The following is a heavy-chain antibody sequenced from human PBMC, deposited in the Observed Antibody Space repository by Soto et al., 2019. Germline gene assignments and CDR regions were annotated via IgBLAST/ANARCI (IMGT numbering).Heavy chain of an antibody. CDR1: GGSMRNYF. J-gene: IGHJ4*02. CDR2: IHYSGTT. V-gene: IGHV4-59*01. CDR3: AAGEASSRNLAQYYLDF. D-gene: IGHD6-13*01. Sequence: PSETLSLTCTVSGGSMRNYFWTWIRQPPGKGLEWIGYIHYSGTTSFFPSYNASHRSRVTISEDTSKNQFSLKLLSVTTADTAVYFCAAGEASSRNLAQYYLDFWGQGTLVTVAS.